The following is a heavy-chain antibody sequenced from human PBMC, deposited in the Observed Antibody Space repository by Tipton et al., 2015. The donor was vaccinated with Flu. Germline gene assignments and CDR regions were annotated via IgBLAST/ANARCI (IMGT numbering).Heavy chain of an antibody. CDR3: ARDGIAWDYYGMDV. Sequence: TLSLTCTVSGYSMRSDYFWGWIRQPPGKGLEWIGNIHYSGSPHYNPSLKSRVTISIDTSKHQFSLRLRSVTAADTAVYYCARDGIAWDYYGMDVWGQGTTVTDSS. V-gene: IGHV4-38-2*02. J-gene: IGHJ6*02. CDR1: GYSMRSDYF. D-gene: IGHD1-26*01. CDR2: IHYSGSP.